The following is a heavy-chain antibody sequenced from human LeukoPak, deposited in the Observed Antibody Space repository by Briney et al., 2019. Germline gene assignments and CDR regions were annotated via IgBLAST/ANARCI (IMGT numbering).Heavy chain of an antibody. D-gene: IGHD1-1*01. Sequence: GSLLLPCAAPGFTFSTFTMSWARQAPGKGLEWGSAINTGDGTSTTHSPKGRVTISRDISESTLYLHKRTLSAEHTAVCHCARGLDRVTWGPFDIWGRGTVVT. J-gene: IGHJ3*02. CDR3: ARGLDRVTWGPFDI. CDR2: INTGDGT. CDR1: GFTFSTFT. V-gene: IGHV3-23*01.